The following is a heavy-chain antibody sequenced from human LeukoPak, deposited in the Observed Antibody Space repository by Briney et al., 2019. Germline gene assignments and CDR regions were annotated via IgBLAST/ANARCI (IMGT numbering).Heavy chain of an antibody. V-gene: IGHV3-64*01. CDR2: ISSNGGST. Sequence: GGSLRLSCAASGFTFSNYAMSWVRQAPGKGLEYVSAISSNGGSTYYAKSVKGRFTISRDNANNSLYLQTNSLRVEDTAVHYCARERGAGLSSSWVDYWGQGTLVAVSS. J-gene: IGHJ4*02. CDR3: ARERGAGLSSSWVDY. CDR1: GFTFSNYA. D-gene: IGHD6-13*01.